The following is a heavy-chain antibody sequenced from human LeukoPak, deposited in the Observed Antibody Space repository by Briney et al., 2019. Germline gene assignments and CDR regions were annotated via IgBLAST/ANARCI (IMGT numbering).Heavy chain of an antibody. CDR1: GGTFSSYA. CDR2: IIPIFGTA. CDR3: ARIHYDSSVYLDY. J-gene: IGHJ4*02. Sequence: SVKVSCKASGGTFSSYAISWVRQAPGQGLEWMGGIIPIFGTANYAQKFQGRVTITADKSTSTAYMELSSLRSEDTAVYYCARIHYDSSVYLDYWGQGTLVTVSS. V-gene: IGHV1-69*06. D-gene: IGHD3-22*01.